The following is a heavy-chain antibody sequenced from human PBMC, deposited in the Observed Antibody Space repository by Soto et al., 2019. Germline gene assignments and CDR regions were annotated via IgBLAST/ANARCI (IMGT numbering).Heavy chain of an antibody. D-gene: IGHD4-4*01. CDR1: GFTFSSYG. CDR2: ISYDGSNK. J-gene: IGHJ6*02. V-gene: IGHV3-30*18. Sequence: GGSLRLSCAASGFTFSSYGMHWVRQAPGKGLEWVAVISYDGSNKYYADSVKGRFTISRDNSKNTLYLQMNSLRAEDTAVYYCAKAHYSNYGVRYDYYGMDVWGQGTTVTVSS. CDR3: AKAHYSNYGVRYDYYGMDV.